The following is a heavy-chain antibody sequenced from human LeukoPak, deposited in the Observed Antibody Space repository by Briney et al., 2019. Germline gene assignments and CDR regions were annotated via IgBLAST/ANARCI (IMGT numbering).Heavy chain of an antibody. CDR1: GYTFSMNV. J-gene: IGHJ4*02. D-gene: IGHD1-26*01. Sequence: ASVKVSCKTSGYTFSMNVIHWMCQAPGQRLEWMGWINTGTGKTKYSQKFQGRLGITRDTSANTTSMELSSLRSEDTAVFYCARDKRSSPYYLFDYWGQGTLVTVSS. CDR3: ARDKRSSPYYLFDY. V-gene: IGHV1-3*04. CDR2: INTGTGKT.